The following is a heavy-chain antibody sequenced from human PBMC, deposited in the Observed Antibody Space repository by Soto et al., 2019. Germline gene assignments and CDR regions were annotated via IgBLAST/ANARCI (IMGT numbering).Heavy chain of an antibody. V-gene: IGHV3-23*01. CDR2: ISGSGGST. D-gene: IGHD3-22*01. CDR3: AKCPPTLGYYDISGKYIRYDAFDI. CDR1: GFTFSSYV. Sequence: AGSLRLSCAASGFTFSSYVMSWVRQAPGKGLEWVSAISGSGGSTYYADSVKGRFTISRDNSKNTLYLQMNSLRAEDTAVYYCAKCPPTLGYYDISGKYIRYDAFDIWCHGTMVTVSS. J-gene: IGHJ3*02.